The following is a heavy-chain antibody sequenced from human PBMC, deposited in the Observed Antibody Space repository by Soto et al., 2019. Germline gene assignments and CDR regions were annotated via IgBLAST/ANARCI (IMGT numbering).Heavy chain of an antibody. CDR1: GFTFSSYG. CDR2: ISYDGSNK. J-gene: IGHJ4*02. D-gene: IGHD2-15*01. CDR3: AKERGVVVAATPETYFDY. V-gene: IGHV3-30*18. Sequence: QVQLVESGGGVVQPGRSLRLSCAASGFTFSSYGMHWVRQAPGKGLEWVAVISYDGSNKYYADSVKGRFTISRDNSKNALYLQMKSLRAEDRAVYYCAKERGVVVAATPETYFDYWGQGTLVTVSS.